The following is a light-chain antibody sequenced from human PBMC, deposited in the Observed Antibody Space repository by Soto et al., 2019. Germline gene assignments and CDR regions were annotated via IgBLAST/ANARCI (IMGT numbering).Light chain of an antibody. CDR2: GNS. CDR3: QSYDSSLSGV. J-gene: IGLJ1*01. CDR1: SSNIGAGYD. Sequence: QAVVTQPPSVSGAPGQRVTISCTGSSSNIGAGYDVHWYQQLPGTAPKLLIYGNSNRPSGVPDRFSGSKSGTSASLAITGLQAEDDSDYYCQSYDSSLSGVFGTGTKLTVL. V-gene: IGLV1-40*01.